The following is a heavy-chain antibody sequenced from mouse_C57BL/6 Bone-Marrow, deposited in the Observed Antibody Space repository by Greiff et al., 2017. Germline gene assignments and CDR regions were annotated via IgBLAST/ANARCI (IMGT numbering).Heavy chain of an antibody. CDR3: ARSGYYGSRDWFAY. D-gene: IGHD1-1*01. Sequence: QVQLQQSGAELVRPGASVKLSCKASGYTFTDYYINWVKQRPGQGLEWIARIYPGSGNTYYNEKFKGKATLTAEKSSSTAYMQLSSLTSEDSAVYFCARSGYYGSRDWFAYWGQGTLVTVSA. CDR1: GYTFTDYY. V-gene: IGHV1-76*01. J-gene: IGHJ3*01. CDR2: IYPGSGNT.